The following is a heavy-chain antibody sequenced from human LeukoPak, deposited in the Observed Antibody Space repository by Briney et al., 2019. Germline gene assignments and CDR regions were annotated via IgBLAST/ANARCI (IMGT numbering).Heavy chain of an antibody. Sequence: SVKVSCEASGGTFSSYAISWVRQTPEQGLEWMGGIIPIFGTANYAQTFQGRVPITTEESTTTAYMELSSLRSADTAVYSCAREVLPRKWNWFDPWGQGTLVSVSS. J-gene: IGHJ5*02. D-gene: IGHD3-10*01. CDR2: IIPIFGTA. V-gene: IGHV1-69*05. CDR1: GGTFSSYA. CDR3: AREVLPRKWNWFDP.